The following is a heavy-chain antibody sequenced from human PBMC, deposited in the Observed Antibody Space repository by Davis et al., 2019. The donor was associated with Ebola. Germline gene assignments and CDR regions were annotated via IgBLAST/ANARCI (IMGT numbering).Heavy chain of an antibody. CDR3: AREDIVVVPAADPDVSYYYYMDV. J-gene: IGHJ6*03. CDR2: INHSGST. D-gene: IGHD2-2*01. Sequence: PSETLSLTCAVYGGSFSGYYWSWIRQPPGKGLEWIGEINHSGSTNYNPSLKSRVTISVDTSKNQFSLKLSSVTAADTAVYYCAREDIVVVPAADPDVSYYYYMDVWGKGTTVTVSS. V-gene: IGHV4-34*01. CDR1: GGSFSGYY.